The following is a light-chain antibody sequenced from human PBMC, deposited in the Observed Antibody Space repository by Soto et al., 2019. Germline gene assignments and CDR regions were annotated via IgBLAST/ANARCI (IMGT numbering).Light chain of an antibody. Sequence: EIVVTQSTFTLSVSLGEGATLSCRASQSVSSKLAWYQQKPGQAPRLLISGASSRATGIPDRFSGSGSGTDFTLTISRLEPEDVATYYCQQATCFPYTFAQRTK. CDR2: GAS. J-gene: IGKJ2*01. V-gene: IGKV3-20*01. CDR1: QSVSSK. CDR3: QQATCFPYT.